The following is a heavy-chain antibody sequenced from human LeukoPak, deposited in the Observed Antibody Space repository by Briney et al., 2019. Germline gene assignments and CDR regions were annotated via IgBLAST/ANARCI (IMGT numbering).Heavy chain of an antibody. D-gene: IGHD1-26*01. CDR1: GYTFTGYY. J-gene: IGHJ4*02. Sequence: GASVKVTCKASGYTFTGYYMHWVRQAPGQGLEWMGWINPNSGGTNYAQKFQGRVTMTRDTSISTAYMELSRLRSDDTAVYYCARDWGSGSYQFDYWGQGTLVTVSS. CDR2: INPNSGGT. V-gene: IGHV1-2*02. CDR3: ARDWGSGSYQFDY.